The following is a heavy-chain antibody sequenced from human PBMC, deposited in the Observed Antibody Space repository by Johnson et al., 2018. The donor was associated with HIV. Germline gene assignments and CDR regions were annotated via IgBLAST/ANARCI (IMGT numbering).Heavy chain of an antibody. CDR3: ASQLGATGALDI. CDR1: GFTFTDYY. D-gene: IGHD1-26*01. Sequence: VQLVESGGGVVQPGGSLRLSSASSGFTFTDYYMSWIRQAPGQGLEWVSYISSSGSTIYSADSVKDRFTISRDNAKNSLYVQVNSRSAEDTALYHCASQLGATGALDIWSQGTMVTVSS. J-gene: IGHJ3*02. CDR2: ISSSGSTI. V-gene: IGHV3-11*01.